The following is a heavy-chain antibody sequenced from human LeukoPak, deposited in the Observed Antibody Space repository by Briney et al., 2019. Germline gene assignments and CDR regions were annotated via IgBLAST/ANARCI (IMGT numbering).Heavy chain of an antibody. Sequence: PSETLSLTCAVYGGSFSGYYWSWIRQPPGKGLEWIGEINHSGSTNYNPSLKSRVTISVDTSKNQFSLKLSSVTAADTAVYYCARDPCLLAYCGGDWSHAFDIWGQGTMVTVSS. CDR1: GGSFSGYY. CDR3: ARDPCLLAYCGGDWSHAFDI. V-gene: IGHV4-34*01. J-gene: IGHJ3*02. CDR2: INHSGST. D-gene: IGHD2-21*02.